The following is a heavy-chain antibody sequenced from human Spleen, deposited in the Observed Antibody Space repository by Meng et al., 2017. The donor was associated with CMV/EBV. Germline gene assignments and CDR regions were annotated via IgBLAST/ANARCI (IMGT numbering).Heavy chain of an antibody. Sequence: GESLKISCAASGFTFNTYAMSWVRQAPGKGLEWVSSIFSTGTYIAYADSVKGRFTISRDNAKSSLHLQMNSLRAEDTAVYYCARDSSSGYYYGMDVWGQGTTVTVSS. J-gene: IGHJ6*02. CDR3: ARDSSSGYYYGMDV. CDR2: IFSTGTYI. V-gene: IGHV3-21*01. CDR1: GFTFNTYA. D-gene: IGHD3-22*01.